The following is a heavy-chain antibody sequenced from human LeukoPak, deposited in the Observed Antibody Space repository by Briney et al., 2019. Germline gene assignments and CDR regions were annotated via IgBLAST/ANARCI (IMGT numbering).Heavy chain of an antibody. CDR1: GYTFTSYG. J-gene: IGHJ3*02. Sequence: ASVKVSCKASGYTFTSYGISWVRQAPGQGLEWMGWISAYNGNTNYAQKLQGRVTMTTDTSTSTAYMELRSLRSDDTAVYYCARDLLTYYYDSSGYGAFDIWGQGTMVTVSS. V-gene: IGHV1-18*01. CDR2: ISAYNGNT. D-gene: IGHD3-22*01. CDR3: ARDLLTYYYDSSGYGAFDI.